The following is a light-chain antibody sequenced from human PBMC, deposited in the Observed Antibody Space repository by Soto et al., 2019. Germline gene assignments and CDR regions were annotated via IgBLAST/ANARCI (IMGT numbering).Light chain of an antibody. CDR1: SSDVGTYNY. J-gene: IGLJ2*01. CDR2: DVS. Sequence: QSALTQPASVSGSPGQSITISCTGTSSDVGTYNYVSWYQQHPGKAPKVMIYDVSNRPSGVSNRFSGSKSGNTASLTISGLQAEDEAEYYCSSYTGSSTSVIFGGGTKLTVL. CDR3: SSYTGSSTSVI. V-gene: IGLV2-14*03.